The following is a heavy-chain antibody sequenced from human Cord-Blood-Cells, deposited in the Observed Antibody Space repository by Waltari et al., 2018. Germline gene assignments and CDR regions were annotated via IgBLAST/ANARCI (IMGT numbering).Heavy chain of an antibody. CDR2: ISGSGGST. D-gene: IGHD6-6*01. CDR1: GFTFSSYA. V-gene: IGHV3-23*01. Sequence: EVQLLESGGGLVQPGGSLRLSCAASGFTFSSYAMSWVRQAPGKGLAWVSDISGSGGSTYYADSVKGRFTISRDNSKNTLYLQRNSLRAEDTAVYYCAKAEPSSRSPFDYWGQGTLVTVSS. CDR3: AKAEPSSRSPFDY. J-gene: IGHJ4*02.